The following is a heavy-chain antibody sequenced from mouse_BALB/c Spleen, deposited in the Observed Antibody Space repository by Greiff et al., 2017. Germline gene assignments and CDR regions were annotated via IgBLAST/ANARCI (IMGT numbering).Heavy chain of an antibody. CDR2: ISYDGSN. CDR3: ARDKGQYGNFWFAY. D-gene: IGHD2-10*02. CDR1: GYSITSGYY. Sequence: EVQVVESGPGLVKPSQSLSLTCSVTGYSITSGYYWNWIRQFPGNKLEWMGYISYDGSNNYNPSLKNRISITRDTSKNQFFLKLNSVTTEDTATYYCARDKGQYGNFWFAYWGQGTLVTVSA. J-gene: IGHJ3*01. V-gene: IGHV3-6*02.